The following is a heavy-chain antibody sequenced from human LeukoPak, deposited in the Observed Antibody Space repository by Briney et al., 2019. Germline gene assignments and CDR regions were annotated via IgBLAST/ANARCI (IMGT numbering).Heavy chain of an antibody. CDR2: IYYSGST. Sequence: SETLSLTCTVSGGSISSGGYYWSWIRQHPGKGLEWIGYIYYSGSTYYNPPLKSRVTISVDTSKNQFSLKLSSVTAADTAVYYCARALWFGESPDGMDVWGQGTTVTVSS. D-gene: IGHD3-10*01. J-gene: IGHJ6*02. CDR3: ARALWFGESPDGMDV. V-gene: IGHV4-31*03. CDR1: GGSISSGGYY.